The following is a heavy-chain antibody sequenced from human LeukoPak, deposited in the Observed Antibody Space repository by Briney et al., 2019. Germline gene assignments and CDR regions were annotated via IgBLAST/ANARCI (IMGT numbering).Heavy chain of an antibody. CDR3: ARGDDNWNDLEAFDI. CDR2: ISSSSTI. CDR1: GFTFSSYS. Sequence: PGGSLRLSCAASGFTFSSYSMNWVRQAPGKGLKWASYISSSSTIYYADSVKGRFTISRDNAKNSLYLQMNSLRAEDTAVYYCARGDDNWNDLEAFDIWGPGTMVTVSS. J-gene: IGHJ3*02. D-gene: IGHD1-1*01. V-gene: IGHV3-48*01.